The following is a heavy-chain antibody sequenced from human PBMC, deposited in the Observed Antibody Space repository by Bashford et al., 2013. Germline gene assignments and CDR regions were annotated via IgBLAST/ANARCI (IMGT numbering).Heavy chain of an antibody. CDR2: VYYSGRT. Sequence: ETPVPHLHCLCGSIRNYYWSWIRQSPGKGLEWIGFVYYSGRTHYNPSLKGRVTLSVDTTKNQFSLKLTSVTAADTAVYYCARDPGVHSGTYFVLYFFDYWGPGTLVTVSS. CDR1: GSIRNYY. D-gene: IGHD3-22*01. V-gene: IGHV4-59*01. CDR3: ARDPGVHSGTYFVLYFFDY. J-gene: IGHJ4*02.